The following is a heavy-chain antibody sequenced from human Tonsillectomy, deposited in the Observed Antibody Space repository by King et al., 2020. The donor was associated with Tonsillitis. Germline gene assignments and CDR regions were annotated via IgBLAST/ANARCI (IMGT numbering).Heavy chain of an antibody. V-gene: IGHV3-74*01. D-gene: IGHD3-22*01. Sequence: VQLVESGGGLVQPGGSLRLSCAASGFTFSSYWMHWVRQAPGKGLVWVSRINSDGSSTSYADSVKGRFTISRDNAKNTLYLQMNSLRAEDTAVYYCARDEYYYDSSGYYYVVYFDYWGQGTLVTVSS. J-gene: IGHJ4*02. CDR2: INSDGSST. CDR1: GFTFSSYW. CDR3: ARDEYYYDSSGYYYVVYFDY.